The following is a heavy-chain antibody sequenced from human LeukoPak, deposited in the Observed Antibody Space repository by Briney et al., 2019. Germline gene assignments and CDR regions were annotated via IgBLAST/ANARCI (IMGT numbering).Heavy chain of an antibody. CDR1: GVSFSGYY. Sequence: SETLSLTCAVYGVSFSGYYWSWIRQPPGKGLEWIGEINHSGSTNYNPSLKSRVTISVDTSKNQLSLKLSSVTAADTAVYYCASSGTTGTNLDYWGQGTLVTVSS. D-gene: IGHD1-1*01. CDR2: INHSGST. CDR3: ASSGTTGTNLDY. J-gene: IGHJ4*02. V-gene: IGHV4-34*01.